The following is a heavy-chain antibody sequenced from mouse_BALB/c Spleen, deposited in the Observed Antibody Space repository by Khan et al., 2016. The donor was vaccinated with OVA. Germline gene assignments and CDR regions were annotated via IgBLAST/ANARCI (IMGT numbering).Heavy chain of an antibody. CDR3: AKVTPDYYSMDY. CDR2: LWGDGST. V-gene: IGHV2-3*01. D-gene: IGHD1-1*01. CDR1: GFSLSSYG. J-gene: IGHJ4*01. Sequence: VQLQESGPGLVAPSESLSLTCTVSGFSLSSYGVNWVRQPPGKGLEWLGVLWGDGSTNYHSGLKYRLTFNKDNSKSQVFLKLNSLQTYDTATYYSAKVTPDYYSMDYWGQGTSVTVSS.